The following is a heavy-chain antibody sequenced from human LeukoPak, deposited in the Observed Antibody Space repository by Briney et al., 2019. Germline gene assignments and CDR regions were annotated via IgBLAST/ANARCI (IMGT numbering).Heavy chain of an antibody. J-gene: IGHJ3*02. V-gene: IGHV1-69*13. Sequence: EASVKVSCKASGGTFSSYAISWVRQAPGQGLEWMGGIIPIFGTVNYAQKFQGRVTITADESTSTAYMELSSLRSEDTAVYYCAREYYYDSSGYPLIDAFDIWGQGTMVTVSS. CDR2: IIPIFGTV. CDR3: AREYYYDSSGYPLIDAFDI. CDR1: GGTFSSYA. D-gene: IGHD3-22*01.